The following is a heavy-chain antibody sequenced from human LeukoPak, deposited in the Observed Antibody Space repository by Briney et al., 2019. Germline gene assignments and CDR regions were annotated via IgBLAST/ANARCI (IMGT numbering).Heavy chain of an antibody. V-gene: IGHV1-2*02. J-gene: IGHJ4*02. CDR2: INLRNGGT. CDR1: GYIFTDYY. Sequence: GASVKVSCTASGYIFTDYYMHWVRQAPGQGLEWLGWINLRNGGTRYAQKFQGRVTLTGDSSINTADMDMSGLRSDDAAVYFCARDWSGYDPIGFFDYWGQGTLVTVSS. D-gene: IGHD5-12*01. CDR3: ARDWSGYDPIGFFDY.